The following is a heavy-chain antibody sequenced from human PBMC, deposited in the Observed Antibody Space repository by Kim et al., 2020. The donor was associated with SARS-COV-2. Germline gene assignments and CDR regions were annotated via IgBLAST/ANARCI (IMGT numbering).Heavy chain of an antibody. CDR2: ISSEGRRK. CDR1: GFTFSSYA. J-gene: IGHJ4*02. CDR3: AKEEWPPSILDY. D-gene: IGHD3-3*01. Sequence: GGSLRLSCVASGFTFSSYAMHWVRQAPGRGWEWVATISSEGRRKLYVDSVQGRFTIYRDNSKNTLYLHMNSLRAEDTALYYCAKEEWPPSILDYWGQGTL. V-gene: IGHV3-30*04.